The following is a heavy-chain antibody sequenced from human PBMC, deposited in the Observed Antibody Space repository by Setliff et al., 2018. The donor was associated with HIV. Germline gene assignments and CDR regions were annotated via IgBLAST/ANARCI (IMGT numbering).Heavy chain of an antibody. V-gene: IGHV1-69*05. CDR1: GGTFSSYA. D-gene: IGHD3-22*01. J-gene: IGHJ3*02. Sequence: GASVKVSCKASGGTFSSYAISWVRQAPGQGLEWMGGIIPIFGTANYAQKFQGRVTITTDESTSTADMELSSLRSEDTAVYYCARVGYDSSGYYPRGAFDIWGQGTMVTVSS. CDR2: IIPIFGTA. CDR3: ARVGYDSSGYYPRGAFDI.